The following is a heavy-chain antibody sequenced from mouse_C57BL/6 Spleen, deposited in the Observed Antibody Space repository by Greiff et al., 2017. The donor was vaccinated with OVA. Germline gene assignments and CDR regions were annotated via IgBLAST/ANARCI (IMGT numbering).Heavy chain of an antibody. J-gene: IGHJ4*01. CDR2: ISSGSSTI. Sequence: EVQLQESGGGLVKPGGSLKLSCAASGFTFSDYGMHWVRQAPEKGLEWVAYISSGSSTIYYADTVKGRFTISRDNAKNTLFLQMTSLRSEDTAMYYCAREGYYGSSPYYYAMDYWGQGTSVTVSS. D-gene: IGHD1-1*01. V-gene: IGHV5-17*01. CDR3: AREGYYGSSPYYYAMDY. CDR1: GFTFSDYG.